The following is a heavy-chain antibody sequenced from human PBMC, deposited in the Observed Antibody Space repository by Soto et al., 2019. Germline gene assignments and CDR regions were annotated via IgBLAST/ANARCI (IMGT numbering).Heavy chain of an antibody. J-gene: IGHJ6*02. CDR2: VSGSGGTT. V-gene: IGHV3-23*01. Sequence: EVQRLESGGGLVQPGGSLRLSCAASGLTFTNYTMSCVLQAPGKGLACVAAVSGSGGTTYYADSARGRFTISRDNYKNSLYVQVNSLRAGDTAIYYCARGLIRSYSIPSPDDGLDVWGQGTTVSVSS. D-gene: IGHD3-10*01. CDR3: ARGLIRSYSIPSPDDGLDV. CDR1: GLTFTNYT.